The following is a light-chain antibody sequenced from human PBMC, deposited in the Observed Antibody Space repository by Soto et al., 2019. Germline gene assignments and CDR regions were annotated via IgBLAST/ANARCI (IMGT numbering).Light chain of an antibody. V-gene: IGKV1-5*03. CDR2: KAS. CDR1: QSIKSW. J-gene: IGKJ3*01. Sequence: DLQLTQSPSTLSASVGDRVTITCRASQSIKSWLAWYQQKPGKAPKLLIYKASTLESGVPSRFSGSGSWTEFSLTISSLQSDDFATYYCQQYHTNLFTFGPGTKVDIK. CDR3: QQYHTNLFT.